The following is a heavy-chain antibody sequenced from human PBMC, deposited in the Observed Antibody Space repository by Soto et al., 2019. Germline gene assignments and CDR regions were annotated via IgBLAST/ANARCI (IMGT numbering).Heavy chain of an antibody. V-gene: IGHV3-23*01. D-gene: IGHD3-10*01. CDR3: AKDYGVRGIMTNLFDS. Sequence: EVQLLESGGCLVQPGGSLRISCTDSGFTFDNYAMAWVRQAPGKGLEWVAGISGSGDRTNYVDSVKGRFTISRDNSKNRLYLQMKRLRAEDTALYYCAKDYGVRGIMTNLFDSWGQGTLVDVSS. J-gene: IGHJ5*01. CDR2: ISGSGDRT. CDR1: GFTFDNYA.